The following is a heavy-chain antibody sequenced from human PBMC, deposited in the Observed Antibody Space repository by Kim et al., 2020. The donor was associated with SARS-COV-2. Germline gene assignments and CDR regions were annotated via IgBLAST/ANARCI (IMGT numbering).Heavy chain of an antibody. J-gene: IGHJ2*01. CDR2: IYYSGST. V-gene: IGHV4-59*01. CDR1: GGSISSYY. D-gene: IGHD3-22*01. Sequence: SETLSLTCTVSGGSISSYYWSWIRQPPGKGLEWIGYIYYSGSTNYNPSLKSRVTISVDTSKNQFSLKLSSVTAADTAVYYCASSVSMTSSYWYFDLWGRGTLVTVSS. CDR3: ASSVSMTSSYWYFDL.